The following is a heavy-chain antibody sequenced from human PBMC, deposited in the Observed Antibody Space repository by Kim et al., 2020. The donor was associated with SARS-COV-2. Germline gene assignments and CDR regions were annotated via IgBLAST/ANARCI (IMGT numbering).Heavy chain of an antibody. V-gene: IGHV3-49*02. Sequence: EYAASVKGRFTISRDNSKSIAYLQMNSLETDDTAVYYCSRGGVGATVYDYWGQGTLVTVSS. J-gene: IGHJ4*02. CDR3: SRGGVGATVYDY. D-gene: IGHD1-26*01.